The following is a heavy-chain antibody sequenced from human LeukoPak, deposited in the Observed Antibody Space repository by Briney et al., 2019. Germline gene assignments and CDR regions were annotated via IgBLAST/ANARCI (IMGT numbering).Heavy chain of an antibody. CDR3: ARRPSSSWYRYYYGMDV. CDR1: GGSFSGYY. J-gene: IGHJ6*02. V-gene: IGHV4-34*01. CDR2: INHSGST. D-gene: IGHD6-13*01. Sequence: KPSGTLSLTCAVYGGSFSGYYWSWIRQPPGKGLEWIGEINHSGSTNYNPSLKSRVTISVDTSKNQFSLKLSSVTAADTAVYYCARRPSSSWYRYYYGMDVWGQGTTVTVSS.